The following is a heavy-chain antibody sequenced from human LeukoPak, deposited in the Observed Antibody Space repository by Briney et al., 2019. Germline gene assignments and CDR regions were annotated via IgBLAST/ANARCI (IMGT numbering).Heavy chain of an antibody. CDR1: GGSISSSSYY. J-gene: IGHJ4*02. D-gene: IGHD7-27*01. CDR2: IYYSGST. V-gene: IGHV4-39*07. Sequence: PSETLSLTCTVSGGSISSSSYYWGWIRQPPGKGLEWIGSIYYSGSTYYNPSLKSRVTISVDTSKNQFSLKLSSVTAADTAVYYCARDHWGSRADFDYWGQGTLVTVSS. CDR3: ARDHWGSRADFDY.